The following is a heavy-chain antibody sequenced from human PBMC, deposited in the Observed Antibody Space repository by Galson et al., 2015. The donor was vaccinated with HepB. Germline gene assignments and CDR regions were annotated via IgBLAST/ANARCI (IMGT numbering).Heavy chain of an antibody. Sequence: SVKVSCKASGYTFTGYYMHWVRQAPGQGLEWMGRINPNSGGTNYAQKFQGRVTMTRDTSISTAYMELSRLRSDDTAVYYCAREWCSSTSCYGWFDPWGQGTLVTVSS. V-gene: IGHV1-2*06. CDR1: GYTFTGYY. CDR2: INPNSGGT. J-gene: IGHJ5*02. CDR3: AREWCSSTSCYGWFDP. D-gene: IGHD2-2*01.